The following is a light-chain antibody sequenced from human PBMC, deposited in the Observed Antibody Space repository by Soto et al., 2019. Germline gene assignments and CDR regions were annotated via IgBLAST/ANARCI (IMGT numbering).Light chain of an antibody. J-gene: IGKJ1*01. CDR3: LQDYNYPRT. CDR1: QGIRND. CDR2: AAS. Sequence: AIQITQSPSSLSASVGDRVTMACRASQGIRNDLGWYQQKPGKAPKLLIYAASSLQSGVPSRFSGSGSGTDFTLTISSLQPEDFATYYCLQDYNYPRTFGQGTKVDIK. V-gene: IGKV1-6*01.